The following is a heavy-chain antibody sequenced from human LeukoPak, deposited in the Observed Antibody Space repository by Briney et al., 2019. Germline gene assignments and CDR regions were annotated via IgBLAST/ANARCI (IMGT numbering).Heavy chain of an antibody. CDR3: ARHDFGSYSYGKGYFDY. CDR1: GYTFTSYW. J-gene: IGHJ4*02. CDR2: IYPGDSDT. D-gene: IGHD5-18*01. V-gene: IGHV5-51*01. Sequence: GESLKISCEGSGYTFTSYWIAWVRQMPGKGLEWMGIIYPGDSDTRYSPSFQGQVTISADKSISTAYLQWSSLKASDTAMYYCARHDFGSYSYGKGYFDYWGQGTLVTVSS.